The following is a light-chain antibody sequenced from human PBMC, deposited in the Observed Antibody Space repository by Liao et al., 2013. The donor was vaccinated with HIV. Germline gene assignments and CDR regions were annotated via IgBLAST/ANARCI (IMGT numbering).Light chain of an antibody. CDR2: QDN. CDR3: QTWDSTSYV. V-gene: IGLV3-1*01. Sequence: SYELTQPPSVSVSPGQTANITCSGDNLGDKYASWYQQKPGQSPVLVIYQDNKRPSGIPERFSGSTSGNTATLTISGTQAIDEADYYCQTWDSTSYVFGTGTKVIVL. CDR1: NLGDKY. J-gene: IGLJ1*01.